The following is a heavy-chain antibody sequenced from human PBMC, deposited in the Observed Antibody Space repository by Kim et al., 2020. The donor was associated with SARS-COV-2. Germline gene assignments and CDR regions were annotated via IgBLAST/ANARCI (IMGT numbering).Heavy chain of an antibody. D-gene: IGHD6-19*01. CDR3: ARLVSPRMRQAVAGRPYY. Sequence: SETLSLTCAVYGGSFSGYYWSWIRQPPGKGLEWIGEINHSGSTNYNPSLKSRVTISVDTSKNQFSLKLSSVTAADTAVYYCARLVSPRMRQAVAGRPYY. V-gene: IGHV4-34*01. J-gene: IGHJ6*01. CDR2: INHSGST. CDR1: GGSFSGYY.